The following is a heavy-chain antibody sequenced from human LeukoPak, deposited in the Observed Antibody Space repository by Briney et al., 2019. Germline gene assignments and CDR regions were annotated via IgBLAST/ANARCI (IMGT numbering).Heavy chain of an antibody. J-gene: IGHJ4*02. CDR2: INHSGST. CDR3: ARLWGYYGSGSYFAY. V-gene: IGHV4-34*01. D-gene: IGHD3-10*01. CDR1: GGSFSGYY. Sequence: SETLSLTCAVYGGSFSGYYWSWIRQPPGKGLEWIGEINHSGSTNYNPSLKSRVTISVDTSKNQFSLKLSSVTAADTAVYYCARLWGYYGSGSYFAYWGQGTLVTVSS.